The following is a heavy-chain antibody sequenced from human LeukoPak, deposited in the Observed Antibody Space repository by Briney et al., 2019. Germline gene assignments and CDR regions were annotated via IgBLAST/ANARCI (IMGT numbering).Heavy chain of an antibody. J-gene: IGHJ4*02. CDR3: AREPYMIRAFDY. D-gene: IGHD3-10*01. Sequence: SETLSLTCTVSGGSISGYDWSWIRQPAGKRLEWIGRIYTSGSTDYNPSLKSRVTMSVDTSKNQFSLKLSSVTAADTAVFYCAREPYMIRAFDYWGQGTLVTDSS. CDR1: GGSISGYD. CDR2: IYTSGST. V-gene: IGHV4-4*07.